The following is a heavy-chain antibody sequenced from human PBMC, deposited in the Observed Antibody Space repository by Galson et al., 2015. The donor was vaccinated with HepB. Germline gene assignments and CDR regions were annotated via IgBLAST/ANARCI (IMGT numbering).Heavy chain of an antibody. D-gene: IGHD6-13*01. CDR2: IIPIFGTA. J-gene: IGHJ4*02. CDR3: ARDLGYSSSWYSWSLDY. Sequence: SVKVSCKASGGTFSSYAISWVRQAPGQGLEWMGGIIPIFGTANYAQKFQGRVTITADKSTSTAYMELSSLRSEDTAVYYCARDLGYSSSWYSWSLDYWGQGTLVTVSS. CDR1: GGTFSSYA. V-gene: IGHV1-69*06.